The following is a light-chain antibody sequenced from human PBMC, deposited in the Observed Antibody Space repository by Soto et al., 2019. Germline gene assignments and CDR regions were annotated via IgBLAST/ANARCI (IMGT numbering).Light chain of an antibody. J-gene: IGKJ4*01. V-gene: IGKV1-5*01. CDR1: QTISNW. Sequence: DIQMTQSPSSLSASVGDRVTITCRASQTISNWLAWYQQRPGKAPQLLISDASRLESGVPSRFSGSGSGTEFTLTISSLQPDDFATYYCQQYDNYPLTFGGGTKVDI. CDR2: DAS. CDR3: QQYDNYPLT.